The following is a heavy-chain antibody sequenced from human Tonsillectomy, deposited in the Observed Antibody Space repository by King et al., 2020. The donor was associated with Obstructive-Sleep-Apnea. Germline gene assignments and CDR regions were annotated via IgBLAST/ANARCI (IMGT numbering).Heavy chain of an antibody. Sequence: QLVQSGAEVKKPGESLRISCKGSGYSFTSYWISWVRQMPGKGLEWMGRIDPSDSYTNYSPSFQGHVTISADKSISTAYLQWSSLKASDTAMYYCARPGFWYYGSGSYPFGYWGQGTLVTVSS. V-gene: IGHV5-10-1*03. D-gene: IGHD3-10*01. CDR3: ARPGFWYYGSGSYPFGY. J-gene: IGHJ4*02. CDR2: IDPSDSYT. CDR1: GYSFTSYW.